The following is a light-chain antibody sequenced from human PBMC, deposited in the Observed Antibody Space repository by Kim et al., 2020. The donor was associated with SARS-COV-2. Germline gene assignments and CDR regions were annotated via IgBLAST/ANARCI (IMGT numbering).Light chain of an antibody. CDR1: NLGDKY. Sequence: SYELTQPPSVSVSPGQTASITCSGDNLGDKYASWYQQKPGQSPVVVIYQDTKRPSGTPERFSGSTSGNTATLTISGTQAMDEAEYFCQTWDKSLVIFGGGTKVTVL. CDR2: QDT. V-gene: IGLV3-1*01. CDR3: QTWDKSLVI. J-gene: IGLJ2*01.